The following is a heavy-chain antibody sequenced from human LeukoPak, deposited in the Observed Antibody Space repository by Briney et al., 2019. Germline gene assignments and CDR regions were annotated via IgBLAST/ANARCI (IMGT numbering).Heavy chain of an antibody. CDR3: ARDRGYYDILTGFDY. Sequence: GGSLRLSCAASGFTVSSNYMSWVRQAPGKGLEWVSVIYSGGSTYYADSVKGRFTISRDNSKNTLYLQMNSLRAEDTAVYYCARDRGYYDILTGFDYWGQGTLVTVSS. J-gene: IGHJ4*02. CDR1: GFTVSSNY. D-gene: IGHD3-9*01. V-gene: IGHV3-53*01. CDR2: IYSGGST.